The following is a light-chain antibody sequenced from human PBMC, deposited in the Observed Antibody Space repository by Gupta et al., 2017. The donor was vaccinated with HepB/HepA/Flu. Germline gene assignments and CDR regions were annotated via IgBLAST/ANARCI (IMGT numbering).Light chain of an antibody. Sequence: QSVVTQPPSVSEAPRQRVTISCSGSWSNIGDNTVNWYQQLPGKAPKLLIYYDDLLPSGVSDRFSGSKSGTSASLTISGLQSEDEADYYCAARDDSRNGLVFGGGTKLTVL. CDR3: AARDDSRNGLV. V-gene: IGLV1-36*01. J-gene: IGLJ3*02. CDR1: WSNIGDNT. CDR2: YDD.